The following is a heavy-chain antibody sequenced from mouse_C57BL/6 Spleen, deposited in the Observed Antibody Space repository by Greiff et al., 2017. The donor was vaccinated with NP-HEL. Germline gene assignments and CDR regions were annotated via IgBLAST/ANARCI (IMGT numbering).Heavy chain of an antibody. CDR1: GYTFTDYY. V-gene: IGHV1-76*01. CDR3: ARGGLLYQRGYFDY. Sequence: QVHVKQSGAELVRPGASVKLSCKASGYTFTDYYINWVKQRPGQGLEWIARIYPGSGNTYYNEKFKGKATLTAEKSSSTAYMQLSSLTSEDSAVYCWARGGLLYQRGYFDYWGQGTTLTVSS. CDR2: IYPGSGNT. J-gene: IGHJ2*01. D-gene: IGHD2-12*01.